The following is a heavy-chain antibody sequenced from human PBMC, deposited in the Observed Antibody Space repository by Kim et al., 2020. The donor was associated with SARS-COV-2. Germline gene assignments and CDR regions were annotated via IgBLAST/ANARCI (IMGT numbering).Heavy chain of an antibody. CDR1: GFTFSSYS. CDR2: ISSSSSTI. Sequence: GGSLRLSCAASGFTFSSYSMNWVRQAPGKGLEWVSYISSSSSTIYYADSVKGRFTISRDNAKNSLYLQMNSLRAEDTAVYYCARLTPLWIQGGGMDVWGQGTTVTVSS. D-gene: IGHD5-18*01. J-gene: IGHJ6*02. CDR3: ARLTPLWIQGGGMDV. V-gene: IGHV3-48*04.